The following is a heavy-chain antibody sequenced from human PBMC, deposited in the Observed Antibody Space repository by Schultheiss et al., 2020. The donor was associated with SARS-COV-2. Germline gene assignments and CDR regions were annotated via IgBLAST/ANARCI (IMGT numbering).Heavy chain of an antibody. CDR3: AKGSAVAPGDYFDY. CDR2: IYYSGST. J-gene: IGHJ4*02. V-gene: IGHV4-59*12. CDR1: GGSISSYY. D-gene: IGHD6-19*01. Sequence: SQTLSLTCTVSGGSISSYYWSWIRQPPGKGLEWIGYIYYSGSTNYNPSLKSRVTISVDTSKNQFFLKLSSVTAADTAVYYCAKGSAVAPGDYFDYWGQGTLVTVSS.